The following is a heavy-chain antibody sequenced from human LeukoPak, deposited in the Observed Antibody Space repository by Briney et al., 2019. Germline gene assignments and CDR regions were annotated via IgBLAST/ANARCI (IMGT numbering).Heavy chain of an antibody. CDR3: ARYGSGSYSHYYYGVDV. Sequence: GGSLRLSCAASGFTVSGNYMSWVRQAPGKGLEWVSVIYSGGSTYYADSVKGRFTISRDNSENTLYLQMNSLRVEDTAVYYCARYGSGSYSHYYYGVDVWGQGTTVTVAS. CDR1: GFTVSGNY. J-gene: IGHJ6*02. V-gene: IGHV3-66*01. CDR2: IYSGGST. D-gene: IGHD3-10*01.